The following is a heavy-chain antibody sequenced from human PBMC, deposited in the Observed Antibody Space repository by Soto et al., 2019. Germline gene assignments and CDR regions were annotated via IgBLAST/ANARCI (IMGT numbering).Heavy chain of an antibody. J-gene: IGHJ4*02. V-gene: IGHV3-53*01. CDR3: ARGRGWCDY. D-gene: IGHD6-19*01. Sequence: GGSLRLSCAASGFTVSGSYMSWVRQAPGKGLEWVSSFDSGGNTYYADSVKGRLTISRDYSKNTLHLQMNSLRAEDTAVYFCARGRGWCDYWGQGTLVTVSS. CDR2: FDSGGNT. CDR1: GFTVSGSY.